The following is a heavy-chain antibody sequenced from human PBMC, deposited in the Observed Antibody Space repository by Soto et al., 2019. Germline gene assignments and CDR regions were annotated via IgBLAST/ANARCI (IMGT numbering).Heavy chain of an antibody. CDR2: ISGNGIST. Sequence: GGSLRLSCAAPGFTFSNHAMSWVRQAPGKGLEWVSAISGNGISTYYADSVRGRFTISRDNSKNTLYLQMNRLRADDTAVYYCARDAIAMVRGTNNWFDPWGQGTLVTVSS. V-gene: IGHV3-23*01. CDR3: ARDAIAMVRGTNNWFDP. CDR1: GFTFSNHA. J-gene: IGHJ5*02. D-gene: IGHD3-10*01.